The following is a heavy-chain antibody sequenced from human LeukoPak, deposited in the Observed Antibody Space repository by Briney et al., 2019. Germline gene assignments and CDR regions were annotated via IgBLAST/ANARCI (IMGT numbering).Heavy chain of an antibody. J-gene: IGHJ4*02. V-gene: IGHV3-23*01. Sequence: GGSLRLSCAASGFIFSNYAMSWVRQAPGEGLEWVSAISASGAVTKSTDAVEGRFTIPRDSAKNTLYLQMNSLRADDTAVYYCARGASSLAFDYWGQGTLVTVSS. CDR3: ARGASSLAFDY. CDR2: ISASGAVT. CDR1: GFIFSNYA.